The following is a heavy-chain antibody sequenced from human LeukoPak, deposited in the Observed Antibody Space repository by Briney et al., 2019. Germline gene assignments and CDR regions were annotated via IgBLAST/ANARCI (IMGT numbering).Heavy chain of an antibody. D-gene: IGHD6-13*01. CDR1: GYSISSGYY. CDR3: ARAYSSSWYWNWFDP. CDR2: IYNSGST. Sequence: PSETLSLTCTVSGYSISSGYYWGWIRQAPGKGLEWIGSIYNSGSTYYNPSLKSRVTISVDMSKNQFSLKMSSVAAADTAVYYCARAYSSSWYWNWFDPWGQGTLVTVSS. V-gene: IGHV4-38-2*02. J-gene: IGHJ5*02.